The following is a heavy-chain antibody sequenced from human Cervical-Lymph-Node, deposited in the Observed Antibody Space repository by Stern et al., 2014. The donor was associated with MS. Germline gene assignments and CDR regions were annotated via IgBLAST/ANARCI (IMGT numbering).Heavy chain of an antibody. CDR1: GGTFSTYA. V-gene: IGHV1-69*01. D-gene: IGHD4-17*01. CDR3: ASPSTVTVGSMDV. J-gene: IGHJ6*02. CDR2: IIPIFGTP. Sequence: QVQLVQSGAEVKKPGSSVKVSCKASGGTFSTYAIDWVRQAPGQGLEWMGVIIPIFGTPNDAQKVQGRVTITADHSTSTAYMELISLRSDDTALYYCASPSTVTVGSMDVWGQGTTVTVSS.